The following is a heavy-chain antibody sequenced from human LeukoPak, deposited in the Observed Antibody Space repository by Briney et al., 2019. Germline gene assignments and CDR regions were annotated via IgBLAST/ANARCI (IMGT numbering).Heavy chain of an antibody. V-gene: IGHV4-39*01. CDR1: GGSISSNGYY. CDR3: ARAYGARPYYYFDY. Sequence: SETLSLTCSVSGGSISSNGYYWGWIRQPPGKGLEWIGAIYYSGSAYYNPSLKSRVTISADTSKNQFSPKVTSVTAADTAVYYCARAYGARPYYYFDYWGQGTLVTVSS. CDR2: IYYSGSA. J-gene: IGHJ4*02. D-gene: IGHD4-17*01.